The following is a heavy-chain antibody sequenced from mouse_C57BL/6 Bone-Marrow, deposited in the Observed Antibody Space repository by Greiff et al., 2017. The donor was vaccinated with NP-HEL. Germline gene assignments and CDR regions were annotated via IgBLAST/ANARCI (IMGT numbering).Heavy chain of an antibody. Sequence: QVQLQQPGAELVKPGASVKLSCKASGYTFTSYWMHWVKQRPGQGLEWIGMIHPNSGSTNYNEKFKSKATLTVDKSSSTAYMQLSGLTSEDSAVYYCASSIYDYDGFAYWGQGTLVTVSA. CDR3: ASSIYDYDGFAY. D-gene: IGHD2-4*01. CDR1: GYTFTSYW. J-gene: IGHJ3*01. CDR2: IHPNSGST. V-gene: IGHV1-64*01.